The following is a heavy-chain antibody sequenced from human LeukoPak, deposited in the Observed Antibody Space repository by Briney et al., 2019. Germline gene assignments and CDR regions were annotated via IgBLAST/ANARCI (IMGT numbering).Heavy chain of an antibody. CDR2: IWYDGSNK. J-gene: IGHJ6*02. CDR3: ARDPCSGGSCYPRGYYYYGMDG. CDR1: GFTFSSYA. Sequence: GGSLRLSCAASGFTFSSYAMSWVRQAPGKGLEWVAVIWYDGSNKYYADSVKGRFTISRDNSKNTLYLQMNSLRAEDTAVYYWARDPCSGGSCYPRGYYYYGMDGWGQGTTVTVSS. V-gene: IGHV3-33*08. D-gene: IGHD2-15*01.